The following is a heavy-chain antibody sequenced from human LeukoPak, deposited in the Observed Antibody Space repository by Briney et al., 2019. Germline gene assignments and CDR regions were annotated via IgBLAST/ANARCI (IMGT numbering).Heavy chain of an antibody. CDR2: LYSGSA. V-gene: IGHV4-39*01. CDR3: ARTYDYIWGSFRSHSFDS. D-gene: IGHD3-16*02. Sequence: NTSETLSLTCTVSGGSTSSNNYYWGWIRQPPGKGLEWIGSLYSGSAYYNPSLKSRVTISVDASKNQFSLKLSSVTAADTGVYYCARTYDYIWGSFRSHSFDSWGQGTLVTVSS. J-gene: IGHJ4*02. CDR1: GGSTSSNNYY.